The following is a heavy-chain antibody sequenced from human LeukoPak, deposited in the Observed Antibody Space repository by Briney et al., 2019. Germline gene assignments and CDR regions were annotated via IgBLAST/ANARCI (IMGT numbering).Heavy chain of an antibody. Sequence: KPSETLSLTCTVSGGSISSSSYYWGWIRQPPGKGLEWIGSIYYSGSTYYNPSLKSRVTISVDTSKNQFSLKLSSVTAADTAVYYCAGLLSGSYSYYYYYYGMDVWGQGTTVTVSS. D-gene: IGHD1-26*01. CDR1: GGSISSSSYY. J-gene: IGHJ6*02. CDR2: IYYSGST. V-gene: IGHV4-39*01. CDR3: AGLLSGSYSYYYYYYGMDV.